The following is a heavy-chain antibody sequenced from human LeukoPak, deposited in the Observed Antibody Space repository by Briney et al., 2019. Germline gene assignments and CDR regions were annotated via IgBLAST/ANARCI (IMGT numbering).Heavy chain of an antibody. V-gene: IGHV3-21*01. D-gene: IGHD6-13*01. Sequence: GGSLRLSCAASGFTFSSYSMNWVRQAPGKGLEWVSSISSSSSYIYYADSVKGRFTISRDNAKNSLYLQMNSLRAEDTAVYYCARVYSSSWYKLDYWGQGTLVTVSS. CDR3: ARVYSSSWYKLDY. CDR1: GFTFSSYS. CDR2: ISSSSSYI. J-gene: IGHJ4*02.